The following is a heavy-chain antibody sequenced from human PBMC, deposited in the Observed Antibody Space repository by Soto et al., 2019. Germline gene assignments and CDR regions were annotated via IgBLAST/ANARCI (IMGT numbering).Heavy chain of an antibody. J-gene: IGHJ4*02. CDR1: GYTFTKYA. CDR3: AREQWLGVDY. D-gene: IGHD6-19*01. V-gene: IGHV1-3*05. CDR2: INAGNGNT. Sequence: QVQLVQSGAEEKKPGASVKVSCKASGYTFTKYAMHWVRQAPGQSLEWMGWINAGNGNTKYSQKFQSRVTITRDTSASTAYMELSSLRSEDTAVYYCAREQWLGVDYWGQGTLVTVSS.